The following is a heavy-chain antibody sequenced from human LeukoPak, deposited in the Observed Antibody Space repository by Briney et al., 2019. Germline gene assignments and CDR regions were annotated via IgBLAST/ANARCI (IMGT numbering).Heavy chain of an antibody. CDR3: ARGSIAVAGTFDY. D-gene: IGHD6-19*01. J-gene: IGHJ4*02. CDR2: IDLSGST. V-gene: IGHV4-34*01. CDR1: GASLRGYY. Sequence: SETLSLTRAVYGASLRGYYWSWIRQPPGKGMEWIGEIDLSGSTNYNPSLKTRATISVDTSKNQFSLKLSSVTAADTAVYYCARGSIAVAGTFDYWGEGNLVSVSS.